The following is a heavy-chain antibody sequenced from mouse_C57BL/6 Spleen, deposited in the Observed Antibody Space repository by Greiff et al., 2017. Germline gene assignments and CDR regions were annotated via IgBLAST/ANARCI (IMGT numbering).Heavy chain of an antibody. Sequence: VQLQQSGPELVKPGASVKISCKASGYAFSSSWMNWVKQRPGKGLEWIGRIYPGDGDTNYNGKFKGKATLTADKSSSTAYMQLSSLTSEDSAVYFCARGDITTVVATNWYFDVWGTGTTVTVSS. CDR3: ARGDITTVVATNWYFDV. V-gene: IGHV1-82*01. D-gene: IGHD1-1*01. J-gene: IGHJ1*03. CDR2: IYPGDGDT. CDR1: GYAFSSSW.